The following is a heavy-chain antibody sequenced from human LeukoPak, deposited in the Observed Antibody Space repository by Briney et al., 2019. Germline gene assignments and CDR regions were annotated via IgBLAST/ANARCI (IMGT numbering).Heavy chain of an antibody. Sequence: GASVKVSCKASGYTFTSYGISWVRQAPGQGLEWMGWISAYNGNTNYAQKLQGRVTMTRDTSASTAYMELSSLRSEDTAVYYCARAVPSAHFDYWGQGTLVTVSS. J-gene: IGHJ4*02. CDR3: ARAVPSAHFDY. V-gene: IGHV1-18*01. CDR2: ISAYNGNT. CDR1: GYTFTSYG. D-gene: IGHD2-2*01.